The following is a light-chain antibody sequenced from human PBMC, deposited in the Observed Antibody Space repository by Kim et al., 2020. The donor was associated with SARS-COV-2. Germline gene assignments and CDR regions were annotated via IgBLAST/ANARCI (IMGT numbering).Light chain of an antibody. CDR3: CSYAGGTKYV. V-gene: IGLV2-23*02. Sequence: QSALTQPASVSGSPGQSITIFCTGTSSDIGDYNLVSWYEQHPGKAPKLIIYEVRRRPSGVSNRFSGSKSGNTASLTISGLQAEDEADYYCCSYAGGTKYVFGSGTKVTVL. J-gene: IGLJ1*01. CDR1: SSDIGDYNL. CDR2: EVR.